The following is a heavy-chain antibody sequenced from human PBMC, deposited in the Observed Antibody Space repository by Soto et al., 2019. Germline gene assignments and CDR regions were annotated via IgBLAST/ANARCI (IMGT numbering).Heavy chain of an antibody. CDR3: AREYYGLLTGYYNDH. CDR2: ISGDGTTI. V-gene: IGHV3-74*01. J-gene: IGHJ4*02. Sequence: EVQLVESGGESVQPGGSLRLSCAASGFPFSSYWMHWVRHTPGKGLEWVSRISGDGTTIYYADSVTGRFTVSRDNAKNTLTLQMSGLGAEDTAVYYCAREYYGLLTGYYNDHWGQGTLVSVSS. CDR1: GFPFSSYW. D-gene: IGHD3-9*01.